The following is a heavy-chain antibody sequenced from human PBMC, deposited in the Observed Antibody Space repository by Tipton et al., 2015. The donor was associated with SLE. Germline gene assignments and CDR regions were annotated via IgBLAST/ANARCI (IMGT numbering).Heavy chain of an antibody. CDR3: ARDQLGYDILTAYPYYFDY. D-gene: IGHD3-9*01. Sequence: RSLKLSCTASGFTFRRFAMSWVRQAPGKGLEWVAVISYDGSNKYYADSVKGRFTISRDNSKNTLYLQMNSLRAEDTAVYYCARDQLGYDILTAYPYYFDYWGQGTLVTVSS. V-gene: IGHV3-30*04. CDR2: ISYDGSNK. CDR1: GFTFRRFA. J-gene: IGHJ4*02.